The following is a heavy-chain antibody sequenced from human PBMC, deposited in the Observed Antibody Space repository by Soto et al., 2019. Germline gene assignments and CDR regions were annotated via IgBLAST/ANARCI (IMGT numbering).Heavy chain of an antibody. CDR2: ISAYNGNT. CDR3: ARVRLHGLDV. J-gene: IGHJ6*02. CDR1: VYTFTGYG. Sequence: XSVKGSCKGSVYTFTGYGSSWVRQAPGQGLEWMGCISAYNGNTSSAQKPQGPGTMTTDPSTSTAYMERRSLRTDDTAVYYCARVRLHGLDVWSQGPTVTVSS. V-gene: IGHV1-18*01.